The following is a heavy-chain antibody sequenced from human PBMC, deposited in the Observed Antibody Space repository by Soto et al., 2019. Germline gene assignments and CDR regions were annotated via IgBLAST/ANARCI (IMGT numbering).Heavy chain of an antibody. V-gene: IGHV4-39*01. D-gene: IGHD4-4*01. J-gene: IGHJ6*02. CDR3: ARVSPKYSNYVSYGMDV. Sequence: SETLSLTCTLSGGSISSSSYYSGCIRQPPGNGLKWIGSIYYSGITYYSPSIKSRFTIFVATSKNQFSLKLSSVTAADTDVYYCARVSPKYSNYVSYGMDVWGQGTTVTVSS. CDR2: IYYSGIT. CDR1: GGSISSSSYY.